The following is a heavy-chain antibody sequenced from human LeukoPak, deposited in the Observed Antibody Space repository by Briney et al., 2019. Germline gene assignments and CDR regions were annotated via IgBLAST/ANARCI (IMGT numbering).Heavy chain of an antibody. D-gene: IGHD2-2*03. CDR3: ARPPSRGYSSSFEY. V-gene: IGHV5-51*01. J-gene: IGHJ4*02. CDR2: IYPDEANI. CDR1: GYSFPTYW. Sequence: GESLKISCKGSGYSFPTYWIAWVRQMPGKGLEWMGIIYPDEANIRYSPSCQGQVTISADKSISTADLQWSSLKASDNAMYYCARPPSRGYSSSFEYWGQGTLVTVSS.